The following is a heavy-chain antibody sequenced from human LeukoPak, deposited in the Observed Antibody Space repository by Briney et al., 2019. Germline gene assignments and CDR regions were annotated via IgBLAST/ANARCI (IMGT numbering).Heavy chain of an antibody. CDR2: IYSGGST. J-gene: IGHJ5*02. Sequence: SGGSLRLSCAASGFTVSSNYMSWVRQAPGKGLEWVSVIYSGGSTYYADSVKGRFTIFRDNSKNTLYLQMNSLRAEDTAVYYCARDLGRSGYLDRWGQGTLVTVSS. D-gene: IGHD3-3*01. CDR3: ARDLGRSGYLDR. V-gene: IGHV3-66*01. CDR1: GFTVSSNY.